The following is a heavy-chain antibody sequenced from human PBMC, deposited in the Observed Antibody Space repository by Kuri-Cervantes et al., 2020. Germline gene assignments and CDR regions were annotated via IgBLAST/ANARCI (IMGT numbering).Heavy chain of an antibody. D-gene: IGHD3-10*01. J-gene: IGHJ4*02. Sequence: SQTLSLTCAVYGGSFSGYYWSWIRQPPGKGLEWIGEINHSGSTNYNPSLKSRVITSVDTSKNQFSLKLSSVTAADTAVYYCARGYRAMVRGVIGYWGQGTLVTVSS. V-gene: IGHV4-34*01. CDR2: INHSGST. CDR3: ARGYRAMVRGVIGY. CDR1: GGSFSGYY.